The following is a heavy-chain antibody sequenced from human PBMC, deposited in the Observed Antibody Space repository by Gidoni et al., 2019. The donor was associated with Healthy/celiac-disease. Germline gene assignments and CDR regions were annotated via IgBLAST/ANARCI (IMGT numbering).Heavy chain of an antibody. Sequence: QVQLVQSGAEVKKPGSSVKVSCKASGCTFSSYAISWVRQAPGQGLEWMGGIIPIFGTANYAQKFQGRVTITADESTSTAYMELSSLRSEDTAVYYCARDSGRKYQLLGDYFDYWGQGTLVTVSS. D-gene: IGHD2-2*01. V-gene: IGHV1-69*01. CDR1: GCTFSSYA. CDR2: IIPIFGTA. J-gene: IGHJ4*02. CDR3: ARDSGRKYQLLGDYFDY.